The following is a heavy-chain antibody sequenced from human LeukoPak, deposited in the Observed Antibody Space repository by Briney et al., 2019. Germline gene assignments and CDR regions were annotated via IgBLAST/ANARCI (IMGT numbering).Heavy chain of an antibody. CDR2: ISGRTGGT. D-gene: IGHD5-12*01. Sequence: PGGSLRLSCAASQFTFSDYTMNWVRRAPGKGLEWVSAISGRTGGTYYADSVKGRFTISRDNSKSTLYLQMDSLRAEDTAVYYCAKCGNSGCHLIDYWGQGTLVTVSS. CDR1: QFTFSDYT. J-gene: IGHJ4*02. V-gene: IGHV3-23*01. CDR3: AKCGNSGCHLIDY.